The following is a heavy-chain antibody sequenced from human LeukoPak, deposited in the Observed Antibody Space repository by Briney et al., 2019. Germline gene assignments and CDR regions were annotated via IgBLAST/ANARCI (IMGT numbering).Heavy chain of an antibody. J-gene: IGHJ3*02. CDR1: GFTFSSYA. CDR3: ARGGSSGWYRGDAFDI. D-gene: IGHD6-19*01. Sequence: PGGSLRLSCAASGFTFSSYAMSWVRQAPGKGLEWVSAISGSGGSTYYADSVKGRFTVSRDNSKNTLYLQMNSLRAEDTAVYYCARGGSSGWYRGDAFDIWGQGTMVTVSS. CDR2: ISGSGGST. V-gene: IGHV3-23*01.